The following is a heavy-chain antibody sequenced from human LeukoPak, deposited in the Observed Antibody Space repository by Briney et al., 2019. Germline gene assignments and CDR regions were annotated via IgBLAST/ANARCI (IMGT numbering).Heavy chain of an antibody. CDR2: INHSGST. CDR3: ARAPGSYYVHGAFDI. V-gene: IGHV4-34*01. Sequence: PSETLSLTCAVYGGSFSGYYWSWIRQPPGKGLEWIGEINHSGSTNYNPSLKSRVTISVDTSKNQFSLKLSSVTAADTAVYYCARAPGSYYVHGAFDIWGQGTMVTVSS. CDR1: GGSFSGYY. D-gene: IGHD3-10*02. J-gene: IGHJ3*02.